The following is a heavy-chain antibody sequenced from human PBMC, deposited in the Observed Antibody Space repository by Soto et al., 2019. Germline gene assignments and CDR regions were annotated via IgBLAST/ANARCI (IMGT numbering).Heavy chain of an antibody. CDR3: ARISRVPAKGRNSGMDV. Sequence: PGESLKISCKCSGYTFTDYWIAWVRQMPRKGLEWMGMIYPGDSDTRYSPSFQGQGTISADKSMTTAYLQWNSLKASDTAMYYCARISRVPAKGRNSGMDVWGQGTTVTVSS. CDR1: GYTFTDYW. J-gene: IGHJ6*02. CDR2: IYPGDSDT. V-gene: IGHV5-51*01. D-gene: IGHD2-15*01.